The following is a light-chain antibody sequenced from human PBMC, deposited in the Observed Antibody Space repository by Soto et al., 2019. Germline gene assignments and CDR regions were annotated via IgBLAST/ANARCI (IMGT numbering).Light chain of an antibody. CDR1: QSVSSN. CDR2: GAS. J-gene: IGKJ4*01. Sequence: ELVMTQSPATLSVSPGERATLSCRASQSVSSNLAWYQQKPGQAPRLLIYGASTRAPGIPARFSGSGSGTEFTLTISSLQSEDFAVYYCQQYNNWPPLTFGGGTKVDIK. CDR3: QQYNNWPPLT. V-gene: IGKV3-15*01.